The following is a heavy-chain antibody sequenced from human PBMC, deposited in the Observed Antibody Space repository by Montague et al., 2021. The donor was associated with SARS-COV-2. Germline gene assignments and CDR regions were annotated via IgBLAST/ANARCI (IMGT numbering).Heavy chain of an antibody. CDR2: IYYSGST. CDR1: GGSITSSSYY. V-gene: IGHV4-39*01. J-gene: IGHJ6*02. D-gene: IGHD1-26*01. Sequence: SETLSLTCTVSGGSITSSSYYWGWIRQPPGKGLEWIGSIYYSGSTYYNPSLKSRVTISVDTYRNQFSLKLSSVTAADTAVYYCARLAPDSGSPNGYYYNGMDVWGQGTTVTVSS. CDR3: ARLAPDSGSPNGYYYNGMDV.